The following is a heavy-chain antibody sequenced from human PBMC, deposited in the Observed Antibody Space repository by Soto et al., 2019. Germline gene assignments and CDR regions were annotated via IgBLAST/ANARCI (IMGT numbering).Heavy chain of an antibody. CDR1: GFTFSSYW. V-gene: IGHV3-74*01. CDR2: INSDGSST. Sequence: EVQLVESGGGLVQPGGSLRLSCAASGFTFSSYWMHWVRQAPGKGLVWVSRINSDGSSTSYADSVKGRFTISRDNAKNTLYLKMNSLRAEDTAVYYCAREDYGGNSVNWFDPWGQGTLVTVSS. CDR3: AREDYGGNSVNWFDP. J-gene: IGHJ5*02. D-gene: IGHD2-21*02.